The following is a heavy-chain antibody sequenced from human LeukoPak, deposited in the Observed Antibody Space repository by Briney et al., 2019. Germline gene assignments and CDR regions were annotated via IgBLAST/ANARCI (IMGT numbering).Heavy chain of an antibody. D-gene: IGHD2-15*01. J-gene: IGHJ3*02. CDR1: GGSINSGGYS. V-gene: IGHV4-30-2*01. CDR2: IYHSGPT. CDR3: AREASTSGAFDI. Sequence: SETLSLTCAVSGGSINSGGYSWSWIRQPPGKGLEWIGNIYHSGPTYYNPSLKSRVTISVDRSKNQFSLQLTSVTAADTALYYCAREASTSGAFDIWGQGTMVTVSS.